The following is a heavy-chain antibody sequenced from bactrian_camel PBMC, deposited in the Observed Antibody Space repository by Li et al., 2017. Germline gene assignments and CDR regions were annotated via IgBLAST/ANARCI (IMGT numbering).Heavy chain of an antibody. Sequence: HVQLVESGGGLVQPGGSQRLSCAASGFTFSNYDMRWVRQAPGKGLEWVSTISGDSRSTFYVDSMKGRFTVSRHNANTTVYLQMTSLKFEDTALYYCATCRTGGVFGYWGQGTQVTVS. V-gene: IGHV3-2*01. CDR3: ATCRTGGVFGY. D-gene: IGHD3*01. CDR1: GFTFSNYD. CDR2: ISGDSRST. J-gene: IGHJ6*01.